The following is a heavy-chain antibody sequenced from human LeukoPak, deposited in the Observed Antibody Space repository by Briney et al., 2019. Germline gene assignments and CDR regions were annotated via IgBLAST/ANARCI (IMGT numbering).Heavy chain of an antibody. D-gene: IGHD3-22*01. CDR2: ISSTSSYI. J-gene: IGHJ4*02. Sequence: PGGSLRLSCAASGFTFSYYTMNWVRQAPGKGLEWVSSISSTSSYIYYADSVKGRFTISRDNAKNSLYLQMNSLRAEDTAVYYCASNVPDIYDSSGYYDRDYWGQGTLVTVSS. V-gene: IGHV3-21*01. CDR1: GFTFSYYT. CDR3: ASNVPDIYDSSGYYDRDY.